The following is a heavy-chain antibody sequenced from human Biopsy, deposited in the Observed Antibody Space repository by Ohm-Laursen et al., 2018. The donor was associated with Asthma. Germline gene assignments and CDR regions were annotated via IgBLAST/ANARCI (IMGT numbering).Heavy chain of an antibody. CDR2: INAGNGNT. Sequence: ASVKVSCKSSGYTFTSYAMHWVRQAPGQRLEWMGWINAGNGNTKYSQKFQGRVTITRDTSASTAYMELSSLRSEDTAVYYCASSIAVADSDAFDIWGHGTMVTVSS. D-gene: IGHD6-19*01. V-gene: IGHV1-3*01. CDR1: GYTFTSYA. CDR3: ASSIAVADSDAFDI. J-gene: IGHJ3*02.